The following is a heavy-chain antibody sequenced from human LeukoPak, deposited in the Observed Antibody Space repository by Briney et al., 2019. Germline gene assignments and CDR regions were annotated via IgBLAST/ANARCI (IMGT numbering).Heavy chain of an antibody. CDR1: GYTFTSYD. CDR3: ARDVMVAAYYFDS. V-gene: IGHV1-8*03. J-gene: IGHJ4*02. Sequence: GASVKVSCKASGYTFTSYDINWVRQATGQGLEWMGWMNPNSGNTGYAQKFQGRVTITRNTSISTAYMELSSLRSDDTAVYYCARDVMVAAYYFDSWGQGTLVTVSS. D-gene: IGHD2-15*01. CDR2: MNPNSGNT.